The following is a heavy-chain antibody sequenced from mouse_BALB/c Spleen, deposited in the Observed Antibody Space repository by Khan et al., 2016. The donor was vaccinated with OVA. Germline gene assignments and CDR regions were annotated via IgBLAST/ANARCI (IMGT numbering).Heavy chain of an antibody. V-gene: IGHV1S127*01. CDR3: ARGGYGSPFAY. CDR1: GYTFTSFW. Sequence: QVQLQQPGPELVRPGASVKMSCKASGYTFTSFWIHWVKQRPGQGLEWIGMIDPSKSETRLNQKFKDKATLNVDKTSTTAYMQLSRLTSEDLAVFYCARGGYGSPFAYWGQGTLVTVSA. D-gene: IGHD1-1*01. J-gene: IGHJ3*01. CDR2: IDPSKSET.